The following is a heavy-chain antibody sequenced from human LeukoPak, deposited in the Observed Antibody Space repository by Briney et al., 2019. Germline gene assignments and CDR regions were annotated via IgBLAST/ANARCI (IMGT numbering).Heavy chain of an antibody. CDR3: TTGYPQYYYGSGTFDY. CDR1: GFTFSSYE. CDR2: ISSSGSTI. D-gene: IGHD3-10*01. Sequence: GGSLRLSCAASGFTFSSYEMNWVRQAPGKGLEWVSYISSSGSTIYYADSVKGRFTIYRDNAKNSLYLQMNSLKTEDTAVYYCTTGYPQYYYGSGTFDYWGQGTLVTASS. V-gene: IGHV3-48*03. J-gene: IGHJ4*02.